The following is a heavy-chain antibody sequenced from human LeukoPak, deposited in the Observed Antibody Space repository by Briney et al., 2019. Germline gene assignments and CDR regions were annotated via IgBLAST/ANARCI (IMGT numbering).Heavy chain of an antibody. CDR3: ARAGYYYDSSAYYDY. V-gene: IGHV3-21*01. CDR2: ISSSSSYI. CDR1: GFTFSSYS. D-gene: IGHD3-22*01. Sequence: GGSLRLSCAASGFTFSSYSMNWVRQAPGKGLEWVSSISSSSSYIYYADSVKGRFTISRDNAKNSLYLQMNSLRAEDTAVYYCARAGYYYDSSAYYDYWGQGTLVTVSS. J-gene: IGHJ4*02.